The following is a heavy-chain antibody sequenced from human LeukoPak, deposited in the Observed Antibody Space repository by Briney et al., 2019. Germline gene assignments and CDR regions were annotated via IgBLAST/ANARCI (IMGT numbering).Heavy chain of an antibody. D-gene: IGHD3-10*01. CDR2: INHSEST. CDR3: ARVFRAPNWFDP. Sequence: PSETLSLTCAVYGGSFSGYYWSWIRQPPGKGLEWIGEINHSESTNYNPSLKSRVTISVDTSKNQFSLKLSSVTAADTAVYYCARVFRAPNWFDPWGQGTLVTVSS. CDR1: GGSFSGYY. J-gene: IGHJ5*02. V-gene: IGHV4-34*01.